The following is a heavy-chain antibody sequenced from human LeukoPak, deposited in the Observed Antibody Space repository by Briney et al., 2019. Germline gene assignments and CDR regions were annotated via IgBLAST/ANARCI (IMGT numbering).Heavy chain of an antibody. CDR2: IKYDESEK. Sequence: AGGSLRLSCAASGFTFSSYSMNWVRQAPGKGLEWVANIKYDESEKYLVESGKGRSTISRDNAKNSVFLQMNSLRVEDTAVYYCARGRDASYWGQGTQVTVSS. CDR3: ARGRDASY. D-gene: IGHD2-2*01. J-gene: IGHJ4*02. V-gene: IGHV3-7*01. CDR1: GFTFSSYS.